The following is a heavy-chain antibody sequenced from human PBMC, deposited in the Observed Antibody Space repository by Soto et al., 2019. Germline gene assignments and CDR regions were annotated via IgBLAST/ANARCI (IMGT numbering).Heavy chain of an antibody. CDR1: GGSISSSSYY. CDR3: ARHRYYDYASDY. CDR2: IYYSGST. V-gene: IGHV4-39*01. J-gene: IGHJ4*02. Sequence: SETLSLTCTVSGGSISSSSYYWGWIRQPPGKGLEWIGSIYYSGSTYYNPSLKSRVTISVDTSKNQFSLKLSSVTAADTAVYYCARHRYYDYASDYWGQETLVTVSS. D-gene: IGHD3-16*01.